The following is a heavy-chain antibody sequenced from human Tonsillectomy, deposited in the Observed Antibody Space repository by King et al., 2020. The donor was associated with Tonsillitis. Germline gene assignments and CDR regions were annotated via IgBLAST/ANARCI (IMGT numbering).Heavy chain of an antibody. CDR3: ARVAFYYGSGPLDY. V-gene: IGHV3-30-3*01. Sequence: QLVQSGGGVVQPGRSLRLSCAASGFMISTYALHWVRQAPGKGLEWVAVISYDGSDKYYADSVKGRFSITRDNSQNTLYLQMNNLRAEDTAVYYCARVAFYYGSGPLDYWGQGTLVTVSS. J-gene: IGHJ4*02. CDR1: GFMISTYA. CDR2: ISYDGSDK. D-gene: IGHD3-10*01.